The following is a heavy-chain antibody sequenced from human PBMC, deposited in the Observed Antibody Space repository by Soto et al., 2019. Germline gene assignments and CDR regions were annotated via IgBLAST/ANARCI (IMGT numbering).Heavy chain of an antibody. V-gene: IGHV1-18*01. CDR2: ISAYNGNT. J-gene: IGHJ6*03. Sequence: QVPLVQSGAEVKKPGASVKVSCKASGYTFTSYGISWVRQAPGQGLEWMGWISAYNGNTNYAQKLQGRVTVTTDTSTSTAYMELRSLRSDDTAVYYCARGILETDYYYYYYMDVWGKGTTVTVSS. CDR1: GYTFTSYG. D-gene: IGHD3-3*01. CDR3: ARGILETDYYYYYYMDV.